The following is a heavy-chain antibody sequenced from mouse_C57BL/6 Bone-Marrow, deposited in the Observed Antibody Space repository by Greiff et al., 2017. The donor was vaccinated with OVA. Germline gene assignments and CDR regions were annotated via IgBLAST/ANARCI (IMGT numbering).Heavy chain of an antibody. CDR1: GFTFSDYY. J-gene: IGHJ3*01. CDR2: INYDGSST. D-gene: IGHD1-1*01. V-gene: IGHV5-16*01. CDR3: ASTTVEGFAY. Sequence: EVKLVESEGGLVQPGSSMKLSCTASGFTFSDYYMAWVRQVPEKGLEWVANINYDGSSTYYLDSLKSRFIVSRDNAKNILYLQMSSLKSEDTATYYCASTTVEGFAYWGQGTLVTVSA.